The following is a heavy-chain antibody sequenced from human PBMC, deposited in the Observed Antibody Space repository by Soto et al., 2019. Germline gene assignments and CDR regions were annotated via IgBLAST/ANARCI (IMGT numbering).Heavy chain of an antibody. CDR3: ARSEAGRSEAGTTLVGPNNCLDP. J-gene: IGHJ5*02. V-gene: IGHV1-69*01. Sequence: QVQLVQSGAEVKKPGSLVKISCKASGGTISTYGISWVRQAPGQGLEWMGGITAIFGAANYAAKFQGRVTITADESTSTAYMQMNSLRSEDSAVYYCARSEAGRSEAGTTLVGPNNCLDPWGHGTLVIVSS. CDR2: ITAIFGAA. D-gene: IGHD1-1*01. CDR1: GGTISTYG.